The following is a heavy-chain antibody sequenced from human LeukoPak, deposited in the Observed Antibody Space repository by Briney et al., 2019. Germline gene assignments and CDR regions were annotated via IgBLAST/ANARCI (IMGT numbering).Heavy chain of an antibody. D-gene: IGHD6-19*01. J-gene: IGHJ4*02. CDR3: AKDGYSSGWTFDY. Sequence: GGSLRLSCAASGFTFSSYAMSWVRQAPGKGLEWVSAISGSGGSTYYADSVKGRLTISRDNSKNTLYLQMNSLRAEDTAVYYCAKDGYSSGWTFDYWGQGTLVTVSS. CDR1: GFTFSSYA. V-gene: IGHV3-23*01. CDR2: ISGSGGST.